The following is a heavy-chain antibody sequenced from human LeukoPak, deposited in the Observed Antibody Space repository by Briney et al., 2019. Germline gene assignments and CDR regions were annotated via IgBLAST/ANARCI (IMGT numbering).Heavy chain of an antibody. CDR2: NYYSGRT. CDR3: ARVSATSYAGFGFDY. D-gene: IGHD2-2*01. CDR1: GGSISSGSYY. Sequence: PSETLSLTCTVSGGSISSGSYYWGWIRQPPGKGLEWIGNNYYSGRTYYNPSLKSRVTISVDTSKNQFSLKLSSVTAADTAIYYCARVSATSYAGFGFDYWGQGTLVTVSS. V-gene: IGHV4-39*07. J-gene: IGHJ4*02.